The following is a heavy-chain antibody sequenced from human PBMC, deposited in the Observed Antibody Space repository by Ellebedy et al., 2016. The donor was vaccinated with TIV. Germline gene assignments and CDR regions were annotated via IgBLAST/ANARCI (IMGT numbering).Heavy chain of an antibody. V-gene: IGHV4-4*07. CDR3: ARVHCSITTCDYYYMDV. J-gene: IGHJ6*03. CDR2: ISTSGSF. CDR1: GCSFSRSF. Sequence: SETLSLTXTVSGCSFSRSFWSWIRQPAGKGLEWIGRISTSGSFNYNPSLMSRVTMSVVTSKNQISLRLNSVTTADTAVYYCARVHCSITTCDYYYMDVWGKGTTVTVSS. D-gene: IGHD1-1*01.